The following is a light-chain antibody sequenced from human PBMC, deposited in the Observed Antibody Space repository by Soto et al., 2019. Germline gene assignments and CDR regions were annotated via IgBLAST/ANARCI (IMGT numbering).Light chain of an antibody. Sequence: EIVLTQSPGTLSLSPGERATLSCRASPSVRSRGLAWYQLKPGQAPRLLIYGASSRATGIPDRFSGSGSGTDFTLTISRLEPEDFAVYYCQYYGSSPHTFGGGTKVEIK. CDR1: PSVRSRG. CDR3: QYYGSSPHT. CDR2: GAS. J-gene: IGKJ4*01. V-gene: IGKV3-20*01.